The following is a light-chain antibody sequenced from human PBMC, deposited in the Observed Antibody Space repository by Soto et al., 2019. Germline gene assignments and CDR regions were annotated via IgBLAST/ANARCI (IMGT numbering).Light chain of an antibody. Sequence: QPVLTQPASVSGSPGQSITISCTGTSSDIGGYNYVSWYQHHPGKAPKLMIYEVSNRPSGVSNRFSGSKSGNTASLTISGLQAEDEADYYCSSYTSSSLGVFGGGTKVTVL. J-gene: IGLJ3*02. CDR2: EVS. CDR3: SSYTSSSLGV. CDR1: SSDIGGYNY. V-gene: IGLV2-14*01.